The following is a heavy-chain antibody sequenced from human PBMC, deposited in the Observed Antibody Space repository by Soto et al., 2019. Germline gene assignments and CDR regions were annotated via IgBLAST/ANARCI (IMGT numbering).Heavy chain of an antibody. CDR1: GYGFDGFW. Sequence: GESLKISCTASGYGFDGFWIGWVRQMPGKGLEWMGIIYPGDSDTKYSPSFQGQVTISADKSIGTAYLQWSSLKASDTAMYYCARRDVSLSYYFDYWGHGTLVTVSS. CDR3: ARRDVSLSYYFDY. J-gene: IGHJ4*01. D-gene: IGHD3-10*02. V-gene: IGHV5-51*01. CDR2: IYPGDSDT.